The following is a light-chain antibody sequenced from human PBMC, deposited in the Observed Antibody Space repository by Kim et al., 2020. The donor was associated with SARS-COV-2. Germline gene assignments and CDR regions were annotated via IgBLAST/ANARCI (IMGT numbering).Light chain of an antibody. CDR2: DAS. Sequence: ASVGDRGTSTCRAGQDSTTYVNWYHQQTGKAPHQLIADASNMETGVPSRLSGGRSWADYIITISSRQPEDIATNYYQQNDNLPPRFGEETRMEI. V-gene: IGKV1-33*01. J-gene: IGKJ5*01. CDR3: QQNDNLPPR. CDR1: QDSTTY.